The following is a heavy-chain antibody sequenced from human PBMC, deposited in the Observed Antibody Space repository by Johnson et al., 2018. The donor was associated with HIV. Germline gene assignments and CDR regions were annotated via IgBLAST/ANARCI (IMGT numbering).Heavy chain of an antibody. J-gene: IGHJ3*01. CDR1: GFTFNDYA. D-gene: IGHD1-26*01. Sequence: VQLVESGGAVIQPGGSLRLSCAASGFTFNDYAMHWVRQVPGNGLEWVSLIRWDGAVTRYVDSVKGRFTISRDNSRNSLYLQMRSLRPEDTALYYCAREGVSGSYYDAFDLWGQGTMVTVSS. CDR2: IRWDGAVT. CDR3: AREGVSGSYYDAFDL. V-gene: IGHV3-43D*03.